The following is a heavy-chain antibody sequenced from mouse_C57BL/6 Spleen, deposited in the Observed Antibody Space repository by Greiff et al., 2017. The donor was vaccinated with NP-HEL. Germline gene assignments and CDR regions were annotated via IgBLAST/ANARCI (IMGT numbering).Heavy chain of an antibody. J-gene: IGHJ4*01. CDR1: GYTFTSYW. D-gene: IGHD1-1*01. CDR2: IYPGSGST. V-gene: IGHV1-55*01. Sequence: QVQLQQSGAELVKPGASVKMSCKASGYTFTSYWITWVKQRPGQGLEWIGDIYPGSGSTNYNEKFKSKATLTVDTSSSTAYMQLSSLTSEDSAVYYCGRGIYYYGSSPPMDYWGQGTSVTVSS. CDR3: GRGIYYYGSSPPMDY.